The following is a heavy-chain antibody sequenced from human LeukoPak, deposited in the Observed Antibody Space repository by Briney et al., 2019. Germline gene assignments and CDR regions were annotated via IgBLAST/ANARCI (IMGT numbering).Heavy chain of an antibody. CDR3: ARDRGIVSIHYYYYMDV. D-gene: IGHD3-10*01. CDR2: ISYDGSKE. CDR1: GFIFGTYG. Sequence: GRSLRLSCAASGFIFGTYGMHWVRQAPGKGLEWVAVISYDGSKEYYADSVKGRFTISRDNSKNTLYLQINSLRAEDTAVYYCARDRGIVSIHYYYYMDVWGKGTTVTVSS. J-gene: IGHJ6*03. V-gene: IGHV3-30*03.